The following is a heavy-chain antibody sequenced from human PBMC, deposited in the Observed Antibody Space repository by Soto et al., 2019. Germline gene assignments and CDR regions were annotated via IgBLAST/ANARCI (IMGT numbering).Heavy chain of an antibody. D-gene: IGHD5-12*01. CDR2: IKGKTDGGTT. Sequence: GGSLRLSCAASGFTFSNAWMNWVRQAPGKGLEWVGRIKGKTDGGTTDYAAPVKGRFTISRDDSKNTLYLQMNSLKTEDTAVYYCTASTNYYYYYGMDVWGQGTTVTVSS. CDR1: GFTFSNAW. V-gene: IGHV3-15*07. J-gene: IGHJ6*02. CDR3: TASTNYYYYYGMDV.